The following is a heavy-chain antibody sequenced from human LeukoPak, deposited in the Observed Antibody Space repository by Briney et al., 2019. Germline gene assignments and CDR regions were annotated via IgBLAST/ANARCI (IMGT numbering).Heavy chain of an antibody. Sequence: SETLSLTCTVSGGSISSYYWSWIRQPPGKGLEWIGYIYYSGSTNYNPSLKSRVTISVDTPKNQFSLKLSSVTAADTAVYYCARGTPYYDFWSGLAADYWGQGTLVTVSS. CDR1: GGSISSYY. CDR2: IYYSGST. CDR3: ARGTPYYDFWSGLAADY. D-gene: IGHD3-3*01. J-gene: IGHJ4*02. V-gene: IGHV4-59*01.